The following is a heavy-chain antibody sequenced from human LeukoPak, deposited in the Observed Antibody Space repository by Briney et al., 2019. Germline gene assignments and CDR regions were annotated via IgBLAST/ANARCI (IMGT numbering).Heavy chain of an antibody. V-gene: IGHV1-18*01. D-gene: IGHD2-2*02. CDR3: ARDSLSGYQLLYQLIGAFDI. CDR1: GYTFTNYG. CDR2: ISAYNGYT. Sequence: ASVKVSCKASGYTFTNYGFSGVRQAPGQGLEWMGWISAYNGYTDYAQKFQFRVTMTTDTSTSTAYMELRSLRSDDTAVYYCARDSLSGYQLLYQLIGAFDIWGQGTMVTVSS. J-gene: IGHJ3*02.